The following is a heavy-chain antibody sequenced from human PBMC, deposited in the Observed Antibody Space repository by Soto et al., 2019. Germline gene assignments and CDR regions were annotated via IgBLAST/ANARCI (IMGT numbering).Heavy chain of an antibody. V-gene: IGHV1-69*12. D-gene: IGHD4-17*01. CDR1: GGTFSSYA. J-gene: IGHJ2*01. CDR3: ARCGDYGDYARWYFDL. Sequence: QVQLVQSGAEVKKPGSSVKVSCKASGGTFSSYAISWVRQAPGQGLEWMGGIIPIFGAANYAQKFQGRVTITADESTSTAYMELSSLRSEDTAVYYCARCGDYGDYARWYFDLWGRGTLVTVSS. CDR2: IIPIFGAA.